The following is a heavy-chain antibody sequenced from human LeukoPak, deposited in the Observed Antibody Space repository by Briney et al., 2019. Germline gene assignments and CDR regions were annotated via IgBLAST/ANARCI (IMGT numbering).Heavy chain of an antibody. CDR2: ISYDGSNK. J-gene: IGHJ5*02. CDR1: GFTFSSYA. D-gene: IGHD6-13*01. CDR3: ARDQKIAAAGTGTFDP. Sequence: GRSLRLSCAASGFTFSSYAMHWVRQAPGKGLEWVAVISYDGSNKYYADSVKGRFTIPRDNSKNTLYLQMNSLRAEDTAVYYCARDQKIAAAGTGTFDPWGQGTLVTVSS. V-gene: IGHV3-30-3*01.